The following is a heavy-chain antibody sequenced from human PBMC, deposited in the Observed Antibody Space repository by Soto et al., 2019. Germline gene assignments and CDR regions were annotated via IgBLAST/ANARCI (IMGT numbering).Heavy chain of an antibody. V-gene: IGHV3-21*06. J-gene: IGHJ4*02. Sequence: GGSLRLSCAASGFTFTRYSMNWVRQAPGKGLEWVSPISSTTNYIYYGDSMKGRFTISRDNAKNSLYLEMNSLRAEDTAVYYCARESEDLTSNFGYCGQGTLVTVSS. CDR2: ISSTTNYI. CDR3: ARESEDLTSNFGY. CDR1: GFTFTRYS.